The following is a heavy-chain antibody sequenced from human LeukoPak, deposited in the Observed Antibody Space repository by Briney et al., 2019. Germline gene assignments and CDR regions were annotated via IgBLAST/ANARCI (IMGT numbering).Heavy chain of an antibody. CDR2: INTNTGNP. Sequence: ASVKVSCKAFGYTFTSYAMNWVRQAPGQGLEWMGWINTNTGNPTYAQGFTGRFVFSLDTSVSTAYLQISSLKAEDTAVYYCARGHKQLVLLSWFDPWGQGTLVTVSS. D-gene: IGHD6-6*01. V-gene: IGHV7-4-1*02. J-gene: IGHJ5*02. CDR1: GYTFTSYA. CDR3: ARGHKQLVLLSWFDP.